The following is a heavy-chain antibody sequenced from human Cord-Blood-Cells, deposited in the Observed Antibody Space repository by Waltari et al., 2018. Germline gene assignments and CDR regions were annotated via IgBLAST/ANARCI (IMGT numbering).Heavy chain of an antibody. D-gene: IGHD7-27*01. CDR1: GFTFSSYA. J-gene: IGHJ3*02. Sequence: EVQLLESGGGLVQPGGSLRLSCAAPGFTFSSYALSWVRQAPGKGLEWVSAISGSGGSTYYADSVKGRFTISRDNSKNTLYLQMNSLRAEDTAVYYCAKGGKTGDAFDIWGQGTMVTVSS. CDR2: ISGSGGST. V-gene: IGHV3-23*01. CDR3: AKGGKTGDAFDI.